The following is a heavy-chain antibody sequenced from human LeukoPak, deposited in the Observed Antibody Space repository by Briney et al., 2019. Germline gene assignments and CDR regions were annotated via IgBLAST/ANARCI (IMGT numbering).Heavy chain of an antibody. CDR2: INQSGST. Sequence: SETLSLTCAVSGGSFSDYYWSWIRQSPGRGLEWIGEINQSGSTDYNPSLKSRVIISMDTSKTQFSLNLSSVTAADTAVYYCARDFDSSGYYPFCWGQGTPVTVSS. CDR1: GGSFSDYY. V-gene: IGHV4-34*01. CDR3: ARDFDSSGYYPFC. D-gene: IGHD3-22*01. J-gene: IGHJ4*02.